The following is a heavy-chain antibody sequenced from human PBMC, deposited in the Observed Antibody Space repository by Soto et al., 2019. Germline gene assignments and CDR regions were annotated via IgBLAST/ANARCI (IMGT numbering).Heavy chain of an antibody. CDR1: GFTFSNAW. CDR3: TTDPAASRWFDP. CDR2: IKSKTDGGTT. V-gene: IGHV3-15*01. D-gene: IGHD6-13*01. J-gene: IGHJ5*02. Sequence: PGGSLRLSCAASGFTFSNAWMSWVRQAPGKGLEWVGRIKSKTDGGTTDYAAPVKGRFTISRDDSKNTLYLQMNSLKTEDTAVYYCTTDPAASRWFDPWGQGTLVTVSS.